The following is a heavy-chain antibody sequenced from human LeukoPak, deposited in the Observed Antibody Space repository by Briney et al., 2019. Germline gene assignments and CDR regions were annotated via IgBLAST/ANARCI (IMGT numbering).Heavy chain of an antibody. J-gene: IGHJ4*02. CDR3: ARSTAGLDY. D-gene: IGHD1-1*01. CDR1: GFTVSSNY. V-gene: IGHV3-7*01. CDR2: IRQDGSEK. Sequence: GGSLRLSCAASGFTVSSNYMNWVRQAPGKGLEWVANIRQDGSEKYYVDSMRGRFTISRDNAKNSLYLQMSSLRAEDTAVYYCARSTAGLDYWGQGTLVTVSS.